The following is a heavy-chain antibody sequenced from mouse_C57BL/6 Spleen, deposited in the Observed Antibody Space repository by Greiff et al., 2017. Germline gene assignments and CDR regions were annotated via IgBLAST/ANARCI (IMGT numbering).Heavy chain of an antibody. V-gene: IGHV3-1*01. Sequence: EVKLQESGPGMVKPSQSLSLTCTVTGYSITSGYDWHWIRHFPGNKLEWMGYISYSGSTNYNPSLKSRISITHDTSKNHFFLKLNSVTTEDTATYYCARGGDSSGYGLMDYWGQGTSVTVSS. CDR1: GYSITSGYD. CDR3: ARGGDSSGYGLMDY. CDR2: ISYSGST. J-gene: IGHJ4*01. D-gene: IGHD3-2*02.